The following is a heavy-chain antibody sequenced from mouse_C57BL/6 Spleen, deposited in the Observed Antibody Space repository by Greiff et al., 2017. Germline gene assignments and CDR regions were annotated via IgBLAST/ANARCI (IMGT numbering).Heavy chain of an antibody. CDR1: GYTFTSYW. D-gene: IGHD2-1*01. Sequence: QVQLQQPGAELVMPGASVKLSCKASGYTFTSYWMHWVKQRPGQGLEWIGEIDPSDSYTNYNQKFKGKSTLTVDKSSSTAYMQLSSLTSEDSAVYYGARRAYGNYVWWYFDVWGTGTTVTVSS. CDR2: IDPSDSYT. V-gene: IGHV1-69*01. CDR3: ARRAYGNYVWWYFDV. J-gene: IGHJ1*03.